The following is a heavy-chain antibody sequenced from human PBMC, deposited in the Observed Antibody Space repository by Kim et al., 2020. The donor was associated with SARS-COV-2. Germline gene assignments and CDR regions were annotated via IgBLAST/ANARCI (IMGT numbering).Heavy chain of an antibody. Sequence: ASVKVSCKVSGYTLIELSMHWVRQAPGKGLEWMGGFDPEDGETIYAQKFQGRVTMTEDTSKATAYMELRSLRSEDTAVYYCATTPSLVRPDWFDPWGQG. J-gene: IGHJ5*02. CDR3: ATTPSLVRPDWFDP. CDR2: FDPEDGET. D-gene: IGHD2-15*01. V-gene: IGHV1-24*01. CDR1: GYTLIELS.